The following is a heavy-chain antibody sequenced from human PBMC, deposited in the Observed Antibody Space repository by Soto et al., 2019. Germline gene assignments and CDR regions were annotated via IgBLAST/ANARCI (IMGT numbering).Heavy chain of an antibody. V-gene: IGHV3-23*01. CDR1: GFSFSTYA. D-gene: IGHD3-3*01. J-gene: IGHJ4*02. CDR3: AKAYFGVVIVFDY. Sequence: GGSLRLSCVASGFSFSTYAMSWVRQAPGKGLEWVSSLSGSGSDTYYADSVKGRFTISRDTSKNTLYLQLNNVRAEDTAVYYCAKAYFGVVIVFDYWRQGTLVPVSS. CDR2: LSGSGSDT.